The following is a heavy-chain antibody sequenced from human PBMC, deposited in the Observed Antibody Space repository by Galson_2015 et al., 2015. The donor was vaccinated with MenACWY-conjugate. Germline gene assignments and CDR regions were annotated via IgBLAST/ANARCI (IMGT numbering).Heavy chain of an antibody. J-gene: IGHJ6*02. Sequence: SLRLSCAASGFTFSSYGMHWVRQAPGKGLEWVAVISYDGSNKYYADSVKGRFTTSRDNSKNTLYLQMDSLRAEDTAVYYCAKGGLWYSSGWYSNYYYCGMDVWGQGTTVTVSS. V-gene: IGHV3-30*18. D-gene: IGHD6-19*01. CDR3: AKGGLWYSSGWYSNYYYCGMDV. CDR2: ISYDGSNK. CDR1: GFTFSSYG.